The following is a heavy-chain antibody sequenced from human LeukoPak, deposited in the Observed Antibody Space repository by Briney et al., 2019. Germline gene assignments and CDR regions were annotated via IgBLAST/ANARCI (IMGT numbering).Heavy chain of an antibody. CDR1: GFTFDDYA. CDR3: ARPKMDRGVDDAFDI. D-gene: IGHD3-10*01. CDR2: ISGDGSST. Sequence: GGSLRLSCAACGFTFDDYAIHWVRQAPGRGLEWVSCISGDGSSTYYADSVKGRFTISRDNSKNSLYLQMNSLRTEDAALYYCARPKMDRGVDDAFDIWGQGTMVTVSS. V-gene: IGHV3-43*02. J-gene: IGHJ3*02.